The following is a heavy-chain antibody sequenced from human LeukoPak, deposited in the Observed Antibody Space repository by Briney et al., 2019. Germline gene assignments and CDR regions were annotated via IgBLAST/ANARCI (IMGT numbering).Heavy chain of an antibody. CDR3: VRGGPLAGHAFDV. Sequence: PGGSLRLSCAGSGFTFSKYDMHWVRQATGRSLEWVSDITSGGDTHYQGSVKGRFTISRDNAKNSFYLEMNSLRVGDTAVYYRVRGGPLAGHAFDVWGRGTLVTVS. J-gene: IGHJ3*01. D-gene: IGHD6-19*01. V-gene: IGHV3-13*04. CDR2: ITSGGDT. CDR1: GFTFSKYD.